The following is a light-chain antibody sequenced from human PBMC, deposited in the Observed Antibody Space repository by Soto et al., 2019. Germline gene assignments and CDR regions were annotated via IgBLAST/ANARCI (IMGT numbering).Light chain of an antibody. J-gene: IGLJ2*01. CDR1: SGDIASNY. CDR2: EDD. V-gene: IGLV6-57*02. Sequence: NFMLTQPHSVSESPGKTVTISCTGRSGDIASNYVQWYQQRPGSAPTTVVFEDDQRPSGVPDRFSGSIDSSSNSASLTISGLKTEDEADYYCQSYDDSNVIFGGGTKLTVL. CDR3: QSYDDSNVI.